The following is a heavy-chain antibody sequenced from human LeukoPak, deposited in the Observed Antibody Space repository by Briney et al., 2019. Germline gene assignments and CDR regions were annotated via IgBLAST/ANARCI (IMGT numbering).Heavy chain of an antibody. CDR2: ISAYNGNT. V-gene: IGHV1-18*01. Sequence: ASVKVSCKASGYTFTSYGISWVRQAPGQGLEWMGWISAYNGNTNYAQKLQGGVTMTTDTSTSTAYMELRSLRSDDTAVYYCARDGYCTNGVCYRVFNYWGQGTLVTVSS. D-gene: IGHD2-8*01. CDR3: ARDGYCTNGVCYRVFNY. J-gene: IGHJ4*02. CDR1: GYTFTSYG.